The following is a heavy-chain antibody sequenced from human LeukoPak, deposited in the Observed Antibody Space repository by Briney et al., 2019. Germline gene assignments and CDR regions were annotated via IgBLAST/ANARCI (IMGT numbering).Heavy chain of an antibody. J-gene: IGHJ4*02. CDR2: IYGGDAA. Sequence: QPGGSLRLSCAASGINVSSNYMTWIRQAPGKGLEWVSLIYGGDAAYYAESVRGRVMISRDNLKNTLFLQMNSLRVEDTAVYYCVTSTGQQFIPYDYWGQETHVTVCS. D-gene: IGHD6-13*01. V-gene: IGHV3-66*02. CDR3: VTSTGQQFIPYDY. CDR1: GINVSSNY.